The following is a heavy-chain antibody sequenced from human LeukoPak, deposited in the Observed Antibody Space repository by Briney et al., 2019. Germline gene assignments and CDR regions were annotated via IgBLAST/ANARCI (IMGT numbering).Heavy chain of an antibody. CDR3: ATACSYGSCRDY. V-gene: IGHV3-11*05. CDR1: GFTFSDYY. Sequence: PGGSLRLSCAASGFTFSDYYMSWIRQAPGKGLEWVSYISSGTTYTNYADSVQGRFTISRDNAKNSVYLQMNSLRAEDTAVYYCATACSYGSCRDYWGQGTLVTVSS. CDR2: ISSGTTYT. D-gene: IGHD2-15*01. J-gene: IGHJ4*02.